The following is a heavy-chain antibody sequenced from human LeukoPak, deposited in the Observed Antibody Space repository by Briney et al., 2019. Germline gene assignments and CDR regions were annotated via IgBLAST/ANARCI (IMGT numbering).Heavy chain of an antibody. CDR3: AKSETYYYGSAIDYFDY. D-gene: IGHD3-10*01. Sequence: GGSLRLSCAASGFTFSSYAMSRVRQAPGKGLEWVSAISGSGGSTYYADSVKGRFTISRDNSKNTLYLQMNSLRAEDTAVYYCAKSETYYYGSAIDYFDYWGQGTLVTVSS. CDR1: GFTFSSYA. J-gene: IGHJ4*02. CDR2: ISGSGGST. V-gene: IGHV3-23*01.